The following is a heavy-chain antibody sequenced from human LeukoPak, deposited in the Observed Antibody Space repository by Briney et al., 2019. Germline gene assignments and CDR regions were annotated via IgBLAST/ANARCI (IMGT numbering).Heavy chain of an antibody. CDR1: GVTFSSYA. D-gene: IGHD1-20*01. J-gene: IGHJ4*02. CDR3: AKDTYNWNQFDY. Sequence: PGGSLRLSCAASGVTFSSYAMSWVRQAPGKGLEWVSAISGSGGSTYFADSVKGRFTISRDNSKNTLYPQMNSLRAEDTAVYYCAKDTYNWNQFDYWGQGTLVTVSS. V-gene: IGHV3-23*01. CDR2: ISGSGGST.